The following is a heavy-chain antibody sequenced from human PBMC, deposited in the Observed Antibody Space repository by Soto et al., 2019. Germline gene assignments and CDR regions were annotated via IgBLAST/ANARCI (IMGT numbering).Heavy chain of an antibody. CDR2: ISSEGRTT. D-gene: IGHD6-13*01. Sequence: SLRLSCSVSGFSFSSFAMHWVRQAPGKGLEYVSSISSEGRTTYYADSVKGRFTISRDNSKNTLYLQMSGLRPEDTAVYYCVKDRWVDYWGQGILVTVSS. CDR1: GFSFSSFA. V-gene: IGHV3-64D*08. CDR3: VKDRWVDY. J-gene: IGHJ4*02.